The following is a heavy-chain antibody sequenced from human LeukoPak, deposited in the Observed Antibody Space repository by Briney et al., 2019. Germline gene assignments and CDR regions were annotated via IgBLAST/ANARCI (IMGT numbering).Heavy chain of an antibody. V-gene: IGHV1-69*13. CDR2: IIPIFGTA. Sequence: ASVKVSCKASGGTFSSYAISWVRQAPGQGLEWMGGIIPIFGTANYAQKFQGRVTITADESTSTAYMELSSLRSEDTAVYYCARGERDDYSNLISRKPHFDYWGQGTLVTVSS. CDR1: GGTFSSYA. D-gene: IGHD4-11*01. CDR3: ARGERDDYSNLISRKPHFDY. J-gene: IGHJ4*02.